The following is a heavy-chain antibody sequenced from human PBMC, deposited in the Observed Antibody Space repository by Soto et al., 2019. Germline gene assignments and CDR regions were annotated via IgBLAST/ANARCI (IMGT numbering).Heavy chain of an antibody. J-gene: IGHJ5*02. Sequence: PGGSLRLSCAASGFPFSSTDMTWVRQAPGKGLEWVSTIDGSGGTTYYADSVKCRFTISRDNTINTVFLQMNSLRADDTALYCCAKNSGWFNTWGQGALVTVSS. CDR3: AKNSGWFNT. CDR2: IDGSGGTT. CDR1: GFPFSSTD. V-gene: IGHV3-23*01. D-gene: IGHD3-10*01.